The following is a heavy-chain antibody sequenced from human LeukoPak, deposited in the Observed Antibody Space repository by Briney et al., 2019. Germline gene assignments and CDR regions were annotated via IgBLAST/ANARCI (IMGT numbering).Heavy chain of an antibody. J-gene: IGHJ4*02. CDR2: TSYDEGIT. CDR1: GFTFSSYA. V-gene: IGHV3-30-3*01. CDR3: AREGAFCSGTICYSSFDY. Sequence: GGSLRLSCAASGFTFSSYAMHWVRQAPGKGLEWVAVTSYDEGITFYVDSVKGRFTISRDNSKNTLYLQMNNLRVEDTALYYCAREGAFCSGTICYSSFDYWGQGTLVTVSS. D-gene: IGHD2-15*01.